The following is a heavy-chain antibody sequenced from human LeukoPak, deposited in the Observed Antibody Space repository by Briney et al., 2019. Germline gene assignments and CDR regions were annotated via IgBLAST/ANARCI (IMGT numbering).Heavy chain of an antibody. J-gene: IGHJ4*02. CDR2: ISSSGSTI. V-gene: IGHV3-48*03. CDR3: AALDTAALRGKYY. D-gene: IGHD5-18*01. Sequence: GGSLRLSCAASGFTFSSYEMNWVRQAPGKGLEWVSYISSSGSTIYYADSVKGRFTISRDNAKNSLYLQMNSLRAEDTAVYFCAALDTAALRGKYYWGQGTLVTVSS. CDR1: GFTFSSYE.